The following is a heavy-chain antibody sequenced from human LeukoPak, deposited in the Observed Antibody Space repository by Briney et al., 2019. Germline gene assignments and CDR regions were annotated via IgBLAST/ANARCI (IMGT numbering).Heavy chain of an antibody. Sequence: ASVKVSCKASGYTFTSYGTSWVRQAPGQGLEWMGWISAYNGNTNYAQKLQGRVTMTTDTSTSTAYMELRSLRSDDTAVYYCARDLGYYYREYYFDYWGQGTLVTVSS. CDR1: GYTFTSYG. V-gene: IGHV1-18*01. J-gene: IGHJ4*02. CDR3: ARDLGYYYREYYFDY. CDR2: ISAYNGNT. D-gene: IGHD3-22*01.